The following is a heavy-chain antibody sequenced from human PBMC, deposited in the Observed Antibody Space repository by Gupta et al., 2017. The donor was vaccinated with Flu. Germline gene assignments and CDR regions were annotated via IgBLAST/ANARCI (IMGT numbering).Heavy chain of an antibody. Sequence: EVQLVESGGGFVQPGGSMRLSCAASGFTFSSYWMHWVRQAPGKGLVWVSRINRDGSSTSYADSVKGRVTISRDNAKNTLYLQMNSLRAEDTAVYYCWVATIGVPWFDPWGQGTLVTVSA. D-gene: IGHD5-12*01. CDR2: INRDGSST. CDR3: WVATIGVPWFDP. CDR1: GFTFSSYW. V-gene: IGHV3-74*01. J-gene: IGHJ5*02.